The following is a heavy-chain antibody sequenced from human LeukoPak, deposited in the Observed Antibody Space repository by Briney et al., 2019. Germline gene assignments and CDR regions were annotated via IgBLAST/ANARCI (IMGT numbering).Heavy chain of an antibody. CDR1: GVTLSPYG. CDR3: ATDGRSSGWYGFDY. Sequence: GMSLRLPCAASGVTLSPYGLHWVRQAPRKGLAWVSSITSPVGRMYYAASLKGRITISRDNARSTLYLKMNSLSAEDTAVYYCATDGRSSGWYGFDYWGQGILVTVSS. J-gene: IGHJ4*02. CDR2: ITSPVGRM. V-gene: IGHV3-21*01. D-gene: IGHD6-19*01.